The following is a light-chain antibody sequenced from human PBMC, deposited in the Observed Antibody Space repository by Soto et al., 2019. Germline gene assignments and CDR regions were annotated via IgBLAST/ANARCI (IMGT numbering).Light chain of an antibody. CDR3: QQYASSRT. Sequence: IVLPQSPGTLSLSPGERATLSCRASQRVTTSHLAWYQQKPGQAPRLLIYGASSRATGIPDRFSGSGSGTDFTLTISRLEPEDFAVYYCQQYASSRTLGQGTKVDIK. CDR1: QRVTTSH. J-gene: IGKJ1*01. V-gene: IGKV3-20*01. CDR2: GAS.